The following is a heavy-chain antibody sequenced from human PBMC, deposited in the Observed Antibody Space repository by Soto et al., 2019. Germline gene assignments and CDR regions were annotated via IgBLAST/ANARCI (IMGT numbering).Heavy chain of an antibody. CDR1: GYTFTSYA. CDR3: ARSSYWGNWNYDYYYYGMDV. CDR2: INAGNGNT. D-gene: IGHD1-7*01. J-gene: IGHJ6*02. V-gene: IGHV1-3*01. Sequence: ASVKVSCKASGYTFTSYAMHWVRQAPGQRLEWMGWINAGNGNTKYSQKFQGRVTITRDTSASTAYTELSSLRSEDTAVYYCARSSYWGNWNYDYYYYGMDVWGQGTTVTVSS.